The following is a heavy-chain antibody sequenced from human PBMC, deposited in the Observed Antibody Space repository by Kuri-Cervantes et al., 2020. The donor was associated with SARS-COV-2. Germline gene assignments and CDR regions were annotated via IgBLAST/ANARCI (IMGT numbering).Heavy chain of an antibody. V-gene: IGHV1-18*04. Sequence: ASVKVSCKASGYTFTSYYMHWVRQAPGQGLEWMGWISAYNGNTNYAQKLQGRVTMTRDTSTSTVYMELSSLTSEDTAIYYCYCAPKEGFDSWGQGTLVTVSS. D-gene: IGHD2-21*01. CDR1: GYTFTSYY. CDR2: ISAYNGNT. CDR3: YCAPKEGFDS. J-gene: IGHJ4*02.